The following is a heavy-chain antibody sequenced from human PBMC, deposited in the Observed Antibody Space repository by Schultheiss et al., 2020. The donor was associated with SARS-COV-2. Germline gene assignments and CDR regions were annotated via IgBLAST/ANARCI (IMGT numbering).Heavy chain of an antibody. CDR1: GFTLSSYV. CDR2: ISSSGAST. Sequence: GESLKISCAASGFTLSSYVMSWVRQAPGKGLEWVSAISSSGASTYYADSVKGRFTISRDNAKNSLYLQMNSLRAEDTAVYYCARDEDKLFDYWGQGTLVTVSS. J-gene: IGHJ4*02. CDR3: ARDEDKLFDY. V-gene: IGHV3-23*01.